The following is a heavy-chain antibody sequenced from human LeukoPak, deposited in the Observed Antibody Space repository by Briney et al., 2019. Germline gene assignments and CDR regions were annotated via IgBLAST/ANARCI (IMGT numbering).Heavy chain of an antibody. CDR1: GYTFTGYY. J-gene: IGHJ3*02. V-gene: IGHV1-2*02. CDR2: INPNSGGT. Sequence: ASVKVSCKASGYTFTGYYMHWVRQAPGQGLEWMGWINPNSGGTNYAQKFQGRVTMTRDTSISTAYMELSRRRSDDAAVYYCSRIRVYIVGATDAFDIWGQGTMVTVSS. D-gene: IGHD1-26*01. CDR3: SRIRVYIVGATDAFDI.